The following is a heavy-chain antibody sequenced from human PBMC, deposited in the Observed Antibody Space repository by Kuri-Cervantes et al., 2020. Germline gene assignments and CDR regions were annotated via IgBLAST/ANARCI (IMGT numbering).Heavy chain of an antibody. Sequence: ASVKVSCKASGYTFTGYYMHWVRQAPGQGLEWMGWMNPNSGNTGYAQKFQGRVTMTRNTSISTAYMELSSLRSEDTAVYYCARGGGSSSGAYWGQRTLVTVSS. CDR3: ARGGGSSSGAY. CDR2: MNPNSGNT. V-gene: IGHV1-8*02. D-gene: IGHD6-6*01. J-gene: IGHJ4*02. CDR1: GYTFTGYY.